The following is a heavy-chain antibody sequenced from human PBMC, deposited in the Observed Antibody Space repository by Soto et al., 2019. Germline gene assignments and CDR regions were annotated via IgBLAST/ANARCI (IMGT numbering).Heavy chain of an antibody. Sequence: VGSLRLSCAASGFTFSNYDMHWVRNSTGKGLEWVSVIDIAGDTYYPDSVKGRFTISREKAKNSLYLQMNSLRADDTAVYYCARAARWLQSRYFDLWGRGTLVTVSS. CDR2: IDIAGDT. CDR3: ARAARWLQSRYFDL. V-gene: IGHV3-13*01. D-gene: IGHD5-12*01. J-gene: IGHJ2*01. CDR1: GFTFSNYD.